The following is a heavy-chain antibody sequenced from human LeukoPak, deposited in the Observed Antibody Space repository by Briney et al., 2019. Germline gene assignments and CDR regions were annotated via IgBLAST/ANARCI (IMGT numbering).Heavy chain of an antibody. V-gene: IGHV3-64D*06. D-gene: IGHD3-3*01. Sequence: PGGSLRLSCAASGFTFSSYAMHWVRQAPGKGLEYVSAISSNGGSTYYADSVKGRFTISRDNSKNTLYLQMSSLRAEDTAVYYCAKGGRVVISPFDYWGQGTLVTVSS. CDR3: AKGGRVVISPFDY. J-gene: IGHJ4*02. CDR1: GFTFSSYA. CDR2: ISSNGGST.